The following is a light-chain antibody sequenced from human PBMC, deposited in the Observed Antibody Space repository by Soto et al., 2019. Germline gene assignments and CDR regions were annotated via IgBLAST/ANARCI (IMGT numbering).Light chain of an antibody. CDR2: AAS. Sequence: DIPMTQSPSSLSASVGDRVTITCRASQGTSNYLAWYQQKPGKVPKLLIYAASTLQSGVPSRFRGSESGTYFTLTINSLQTEDGATYSCQKYKSAPTWPFGQGTKVEIK. CDR3: QKYKSAPTWP. CDR1: QGTSNY. J-gene: IGKJ1*01. V-gene: IGKV1-27*01.